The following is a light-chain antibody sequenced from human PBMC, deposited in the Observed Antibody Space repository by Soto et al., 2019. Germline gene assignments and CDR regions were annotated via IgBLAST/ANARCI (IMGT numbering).Light chain of an antibody. CDR2: AAS. CDR3: QQNYSTRVFT. Sequence: DIQMTQSPSSLSASVGDRVTITCRASQSISSYLNWYQQKPGKAPKLLIYAASSLQSGVPSRFSGSGSGTDFTLTISSLQPEDFATYYCQQNYSTRVFTFGPGTKVDIK. J-gene: IGKJ3*01. CDR1: QSISSY. V-gene: IGKV1-39*01.